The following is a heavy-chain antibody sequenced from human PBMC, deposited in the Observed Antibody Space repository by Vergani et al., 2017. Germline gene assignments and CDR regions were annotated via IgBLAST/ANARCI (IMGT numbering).Heavy chain of an antibody. D-gene: IGHD3-22*01. Sequence: EVQLVESGGVVVQPGGSLRLSCAASGFTVSSNYMSWVRQAPGKGLEWVSVIYSGGSTYYADSVKGRFTISRDNSKNTLYLQMNSLRAEETAVYYCARDGRGYYDSSGLFDYWGQGTLVTVSS. CDR2: IYSGGST. CDR1: GFTVSSNY. V-gene: IGHV3-66*02. CDR3: ARDGRGYYDSSGLFDY. J-gene: IGHJ4*02.